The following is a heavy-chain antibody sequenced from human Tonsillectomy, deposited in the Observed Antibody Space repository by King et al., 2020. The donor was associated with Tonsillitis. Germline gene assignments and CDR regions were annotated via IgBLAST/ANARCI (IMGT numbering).Heavy chain of an antibody. CDR3: AKSLDYYDSGTFDY. J-gene: IGHJ4*01. V-gene: IGHV3-23*03. CDR2: IYSSGSST. CDR1: GFTFSSYA. Sequence: QLVQSGGGLVQPGGSLRLSCAASGFTFSSYAMNWVRQGPGKGLEWVSFIYSSGSSTDYADSVKGRFTISRDNSKNTLYLQMNSLRAEDTAIYYCAKSLDYYDSGTFDYWGQGPLVTVSS. D-gene: IGHD3-10*01.